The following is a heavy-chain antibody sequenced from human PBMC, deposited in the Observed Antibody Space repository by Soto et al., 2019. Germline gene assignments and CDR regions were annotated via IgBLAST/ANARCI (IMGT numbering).Heavy chain of an antibody. V-gene: IGHV3-30-3*02. Sequence: QVQLVESGGGVAQPGRSLRLSCAASGFTFNSYAMHWVRQAPGKGLEWVAVISYDGSSKYYADSVKGRFTISRDNSKNTLYLQMNSLRAEDTAVYYCAKTMVRGVFDAFDIWGQGTMVTVSS. CDR2: ISYDGSSK. CDR3: AKTMVRGVFDAFDI. J-gene: IGHJ3*02. CDR1: GFTFNSYA. D-gene: IGHD3-10*01.